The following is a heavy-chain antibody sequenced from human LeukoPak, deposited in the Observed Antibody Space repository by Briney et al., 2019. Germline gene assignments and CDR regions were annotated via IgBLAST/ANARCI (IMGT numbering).Heavy chain of an antibody. CDR3: APTPRAAVVGY. Sequence: GGSLRLSCAASGFTFSSNAMTWVRQAPGKGLEWVSAVSGSGGNTYYADSVKGRFTISRDNSKNALYLQMNSLRAEDTAVYYCAPTPRAAVVGYWGQGTLVTVSS. V-gene: IGHV3-23*01. D-gene: IGHD5-18*01. CDR1: GFTFSSNA. J-gene: IGHJ4*02. CDR2: VSGSGGNT.